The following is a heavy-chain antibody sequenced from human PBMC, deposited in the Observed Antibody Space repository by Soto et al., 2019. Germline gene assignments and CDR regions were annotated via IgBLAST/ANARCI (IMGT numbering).Heavy chain of an antibody. CDR2: VKDGGHT. CDR1: GGSLSGYY. D-gene: IGHD5-12*01. V-gene: IGHV4-34*01. J-gene: IGHJ4*02. Sequence: QVQLQQWGAGLLKPSETLSLNCAVTGGSLSGYYWSWIRQPPGKGLEWIGEVKDGGHTNYSPSLRGRVTISSDTSNTQFALRLNSVTAADTGVYYCARGREGVVATHWDQGSLVTVSS. CDR3: ARGREGVVATH.